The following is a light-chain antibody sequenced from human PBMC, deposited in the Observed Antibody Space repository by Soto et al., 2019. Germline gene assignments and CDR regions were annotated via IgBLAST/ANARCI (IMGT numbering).Light chain of an antibody. V-gene: IGLV2-14*03. Sequence: QSVLTQPVSVSGSPGQSITISCTGTSSDVGGYNYVSWYQQHPDIAPKLMNYDVTNRPSGVSNHFSGSKSGNTASLTISGLQAEDEADYYCSSYASSSSLVFGTGTKVTVL. CDR1: SSDVGGYNY. CDR3: SSYASSSSLV. J-gene: IGLJ1*01. CDR2: DVT.